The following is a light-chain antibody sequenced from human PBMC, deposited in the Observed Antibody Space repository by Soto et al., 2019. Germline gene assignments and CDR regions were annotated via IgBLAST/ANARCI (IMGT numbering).Light chain of an antibody. CDR1: QSINFY. CDR2: DAS. CDR3: QQRSDWPPLA. Sequence: DIVLTQSPATLSLSPGDRATLSCRASQSINFYLAWYQQKPGQSPRLLIYDASKRATGIPVRFSGSGSGTDFALTIASLEPEDFASYYCQQRSDWPPLAFGGGTKVEIK. J-gene: IGKJ4*01. V-gene: IGKV3-11*01.